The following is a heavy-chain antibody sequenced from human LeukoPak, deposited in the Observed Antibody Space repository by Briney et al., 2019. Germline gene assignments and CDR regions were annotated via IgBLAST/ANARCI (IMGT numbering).Heavy chain of an antibody. J-gene: IGHJ4*02. CDR1: GFTFSSYW. V-gene: IGHV3-74*01. CDR2: INSDGSST. CDR3: ATAYYYDSSGYYY. Sequence: PGGSLRLSCAAFGFTFSSYWMHWVRQAPGKGLVWVSRINSDGSSTSYADSVKSRFTISRDNAKNTLYLQMNSLRAEDTAVYYCATAYYYDSSGYYYWGQGTLVTVSS. D-gene: IGHD3-22*01.